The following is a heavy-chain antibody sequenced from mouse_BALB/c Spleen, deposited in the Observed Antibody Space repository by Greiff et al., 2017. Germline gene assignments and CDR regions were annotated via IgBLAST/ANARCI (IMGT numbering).Heavy chain of an antibody. Sequence: EVQGVESGGGLVQPGGSRKLSCAASGFTFSSFGMHWVRQAPEKGLEWVAYISSGCSTIYYADTVKGRVTISRDNPKNTLFLQMTSLRSEDTAMYYCARVCNWVDYWGQGTTLTVSS. J-gene: IGHJ2*01. CDR2: ISSGCSTI. D-gene: IGHD4-1*01. CDR3: ARVCNWVDY. CDR1: GFTFSSFG. V-gene: IGHV5-17*02.